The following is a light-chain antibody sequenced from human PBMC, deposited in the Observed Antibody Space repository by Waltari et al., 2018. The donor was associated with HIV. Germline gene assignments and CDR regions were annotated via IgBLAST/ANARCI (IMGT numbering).Light chain of an antibody. CDR1: SSDVVTYSL. Sequence: QSALTQPASVSGSPGPSITISCTGSSSDVVTYSLVSWYQHHPVKAPKLPMYKGKNRPSGVSNRFSGSKSGNTASLTISGLQAEDEADYYCSSYTSFSTVLFGGGTKLTVL. CDR2: KGK. J-gene: IGLJ2*01. CDR3: SSYTSFSTVL. V-gene: IGLV2-23*03.